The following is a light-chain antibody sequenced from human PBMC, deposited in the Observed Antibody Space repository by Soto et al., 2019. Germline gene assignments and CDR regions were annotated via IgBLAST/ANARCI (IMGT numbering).Light chain of an antibody. CDR3: LAWDSGTASFA. Sequence: SYELTQPPSVSVSPGQTASITCSGDKLGTKYICWYQQRPGQSPVLVMYQDSKRPSGIPERFSGSNSGDTATLTISGTQAMDEADYYCLAWDSGTASFAFGTGTKLTVL. CDR2: QDS. V-gene: IGLV3-1*01. J-gene: IGLJ1*01. CDR1: KLGTKY.